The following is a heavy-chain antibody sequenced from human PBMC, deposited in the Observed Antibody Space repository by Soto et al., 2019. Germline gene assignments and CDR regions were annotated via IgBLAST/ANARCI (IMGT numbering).Heavy chain of an antibody. J-gene: IGHJ6*02. V-gene: IGHV1-69*13. D-gene: IGHD1-7*01. CDR2: IIPIFGTA. CDR1: GRTFSSYA. CDR3: AGPPELTRIYYYYGMDV. Sequence: SVKVSCKASGRTFSSYAISWVRQAPGQGLEWMGGIIPIFGTANYAQKFQGRVTITADESTSTAYMELSSLRSEDTAVYYCAGPPELTRIYYYYGMDVWGQGTTVTVSS.